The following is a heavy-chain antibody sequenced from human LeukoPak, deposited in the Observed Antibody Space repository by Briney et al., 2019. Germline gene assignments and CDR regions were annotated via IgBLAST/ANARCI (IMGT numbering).Heavy chain of an antibody. J-gene: IGHJ4*02. V-gene: IGHV4-39*07. CDR3: ARGSFMTFDY. D-gene: IGHD3-10*01. CDR2: IYYSGST. Sequence: WVRQAPGKGLEWIGSIYYSGSTYYNPSLKSRVTISVDTSKNHFSLKLSSVTAADTAVYYCARGSFMTFDYWGQGTLVTVSS.